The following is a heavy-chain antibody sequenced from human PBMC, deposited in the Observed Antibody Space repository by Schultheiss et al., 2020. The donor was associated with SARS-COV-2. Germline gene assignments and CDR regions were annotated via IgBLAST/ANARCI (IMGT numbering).Heavy chain of an antibody. CDR3: AQVTYSYYCFDY. J-gene: IGHJ4*02. D-gene: IGHD3-22*01. Sequence: SGPTLVKPTQTLTLTCTFSGFSLSTSGMCVSWIRQPPGKALEWLALIDWDDDKYYSTSLKTRLTISKDTSKNQVVLTMTNMDPVDTASYYCAQVTYSYYCFDYWGQGTLVTVSS. CDR2: IDWDDDK. CDR1: GFSLSTSGMC. V-gene: IGHV2-70*12.